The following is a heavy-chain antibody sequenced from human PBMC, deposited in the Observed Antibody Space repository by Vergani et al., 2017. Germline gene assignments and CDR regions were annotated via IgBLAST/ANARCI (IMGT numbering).Heavy chain of an antibody. CDR1: GFTFSSYE. D-gene: IGHD1-7*01. CDR2: ISSSGSTI. J-gene: IGHJ3*02. V-gene: IGHV3-48*03. CDR3: ARRPPGWNYAFDI. Sequence: EVQLVESGGGLVQPGGSLRLSCAASGFTFSSYEMNWVRQAPGKGLEWVSYISSSGSTIYYADSVKGRFTISRDKAKNSLYLQMNSLRAEDTAVYYCARRPPGWNYAFDIWGQGTMVTVSS.